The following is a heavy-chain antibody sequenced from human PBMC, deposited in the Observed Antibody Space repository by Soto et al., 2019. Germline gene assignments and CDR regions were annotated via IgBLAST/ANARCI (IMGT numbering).Heavy chain of an antibody. CDR1: GFTFSGSA. CDR3: TTSRDYYDSSGYLSYYYYYGMDV. J-gene: IGHJ6*02. V-gene: IGHV3-15*07. Sequence: PGGSLRLSCAASGFTFSGSAMHWVRQASGKGLEWVGRIKSKTDGGTTDYAAPVKGRFTISRDDSKNTLYLQMNSLKTEDSAVYYCTTSRDYYDSSGYLSYYYYYGMDVWGQGTTVTVSS. CDR2: IKSKTDGGTT. D-gene: IGHD3-22*01.